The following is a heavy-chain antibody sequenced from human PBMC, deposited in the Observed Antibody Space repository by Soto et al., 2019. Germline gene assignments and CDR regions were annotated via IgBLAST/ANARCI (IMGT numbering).Heavy chain of an antibody. V-gene: IGHV3-11*06. D-gene: IGHD3-22*01. CDR2: ISSSSSYT. J-gene: IGHJ4*02. Sequence: PWRSLRLSFASSGFTFSDYYMSWIRQAPGKGLEWVSYISSSSSYTNYADSVKGRFTISRDNAKNSLYLQMNSLRAEDTAVYYCARDRGYYDSSGLPPYYFDYWGQGTLVTVSS. CDR3: ARDRGYYDSSGLPPYYFDY. CDR1: GFTFSDYY.